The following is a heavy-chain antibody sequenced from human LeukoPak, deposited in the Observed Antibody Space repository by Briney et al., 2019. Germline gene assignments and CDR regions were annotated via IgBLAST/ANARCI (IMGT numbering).Heavy chain of an antibody. CDR2: IHYSGAT. CDR3: AREYSAFEI. V-gene: IGHV4-59*01. Sequence: SETLSLTCTVSGGSISTYYWSWIRQPPGKGLEWIGYIHYSGATSYNPSLNSRVTVSVDTSKNQLSLKLNSVTAADTTVYYCAREYSAFEIWGPGTMVTVSS. D-gene: IGHD1-1*01. J-gene: IGHJ3*02. CDR1: GGSISTYY.